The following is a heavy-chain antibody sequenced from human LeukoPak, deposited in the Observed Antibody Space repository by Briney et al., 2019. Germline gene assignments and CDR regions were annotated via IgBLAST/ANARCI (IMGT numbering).Heavy chain of an antibody. Sequence: ASVKVSCKASGYTFTIYGISWVRQAPGQGLEWMGWISAYNGNANYAQKLQGRVTMTTDTSTSTAYMELRSLRSDDTAVYYCARGLITMVRGYFDYWGQGTLVTVSS. CDR2: ISAYNGNA. V-gene: IGHV1-18*01. CDR3: ARGLITMVRGYFDY. CDR1: GYTFTIYG. J-gene: IGHJ4*02. D-gene: IGHD3-10*01.